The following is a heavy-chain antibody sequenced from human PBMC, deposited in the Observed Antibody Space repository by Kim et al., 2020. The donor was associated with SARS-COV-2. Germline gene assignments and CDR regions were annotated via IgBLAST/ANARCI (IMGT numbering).Heavy chain of an antibody. CDR3: ARSFQGFGELLVYYFDY. Sequence: LKSRVTISVDTSKNQFSLKLSSVTAADTAVYYCARSFQGFGELLVYYFDYWGQGTLVTVSS. V-gene: IGHV4-39*01. J-gene: IGHJ4*02. D-gene: IGHD3-10*01.